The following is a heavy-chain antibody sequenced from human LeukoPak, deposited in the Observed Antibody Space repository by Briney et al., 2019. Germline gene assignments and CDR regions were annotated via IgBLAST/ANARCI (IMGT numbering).Heavy chain of an antibody. Sequence: PGGSLRLSCAASGFTFSSYAMSWVRQAPGKGLEWVSAISGSGGSTYYADSVKGQFTISRDNSKNTLYLQMNSLRAEDTAVYYCAKATPSYTAMVEYYFDYWGQGTLVTVSS. CDR1: GFTFSSYA. V-gene: IGHV3-23*01. CDR2: ISGSGGST. J-gene: IGHJ4*02. CDR3: AKATPSYTAMVEYYFDY. D-gene: IGHD5-18*01.